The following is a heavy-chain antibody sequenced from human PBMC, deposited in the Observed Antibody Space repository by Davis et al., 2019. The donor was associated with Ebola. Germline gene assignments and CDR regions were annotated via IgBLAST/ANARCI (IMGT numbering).Heavy chain of an antibody. CDR3: AKAKWEVEYHYSGMDV. CDR2: ISYDGSYQ. CDR1: GFTFSNAW. J-gene: IGHJ6*04. D-gene: IGHD1-26*01. V-gene: IGHV3-30*18. Sequence: GESLKISCAASGFTFSNAWMSWVRQAPGKGLEWVAVISYDGSYQNTGDSMRGRFPISRDNSKNTLYLQMNSLRAEDTAVYLCAKAKWEVEYHYSGMDVWGKGTTVTVSS.